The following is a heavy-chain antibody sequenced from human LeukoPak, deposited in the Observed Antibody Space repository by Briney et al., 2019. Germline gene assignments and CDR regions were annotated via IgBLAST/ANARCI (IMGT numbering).Heavy chain of an antibody. CDR2: IGARGDT. J-gene: IGHJ4*02. CDR1: GFTFIDYD. Sequence: GGSLRLSCAASGFTFIDYDMHWVRQVIGKGLEWVSAIGARGDTHYSGSVKGRFTISRENAESSLYLQMNSLRAEDTAVYYCARGGIQVSGIDEFDYWGQGTLVTVSS. CDR3: ARGGIQVSGIDEFDY. D-gene: IGHD6-19*01. V-gene: IGHV3-13*01.